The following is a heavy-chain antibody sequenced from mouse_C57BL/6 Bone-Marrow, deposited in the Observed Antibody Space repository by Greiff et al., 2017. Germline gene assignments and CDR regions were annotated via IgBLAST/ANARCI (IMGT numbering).Heavy chain of an antibody. D-gene: IGHD2-3*01. Sequence: QVQLQQSGAELVRPGTSVKVSCKASGYAFTNYLIEWVKQRPGQGLEWIGVINPGSGGTNYNEKFKGKATLTADKSSSTAYMQLSSLTSEDSAVYFCARGEDGYYNYAMDYWGQGTSVTVSS. CDR2: INPGSGGT. CDR3: ARGEDGYYNYAMDY. J-gene: IGHJ4*01. CDR1: GYAFTNYL. V-gene: IGHV1-54*01.